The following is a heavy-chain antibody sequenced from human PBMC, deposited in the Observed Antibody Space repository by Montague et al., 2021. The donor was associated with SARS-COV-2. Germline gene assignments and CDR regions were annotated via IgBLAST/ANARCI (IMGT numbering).Heavy chain of an antibody. CDR2: IYPGGKI. V-gene: IGHV4-39*01. CDR3: ARHSGGSEVSGLDY. CDR1: GGSIRTSSYY. Sequence: SETLSLTCTVSGGSIRTSSYYWGWIRQPPGKGLDWIGSIYPGGKIFYNSSLKSRVTMSIDTSENQFSLNLNSVTAADTAVYYCARHSGGSEVSGLDYWGQGTLVTVSS. D-gene: IGHD3-10*01. J-gene: IGHJ4*02.